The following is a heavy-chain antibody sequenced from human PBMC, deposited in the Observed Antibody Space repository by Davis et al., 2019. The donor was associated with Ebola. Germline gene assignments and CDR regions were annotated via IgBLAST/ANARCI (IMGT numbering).Heavy chain of an antibody. V-gene: IGHV1-18*04. CDR3: ARMSGGITKFGVVTQYYYGMDV. D-gene: IGHD3-3*01. Sequence: ASVKVSCKASGYTFTGYYMHWVRQAPGQGLEWMGWITPYTGKTHYEQKVQGRVAMTTDTSTSPAFMELRSLRSDDTAVYYCARMSGGITKFGVVTQYYYGMDVWGQGTTVTVSS. CDR1: GYTFTGYY. J-gene: IGHJ6*02. CDR2: ITPYTGKT.